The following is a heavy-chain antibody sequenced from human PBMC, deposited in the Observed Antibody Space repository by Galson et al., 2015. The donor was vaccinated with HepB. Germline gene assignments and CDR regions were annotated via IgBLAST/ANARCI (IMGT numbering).Heavy chain of an antibody. V-gene: IGHV3-11*06. J-gene: IGHJ4*02. Sequence: LRLSCSASGFRFSDHYVTWIRQAPGKGLELVSYISPSSSDTNYADSVRGRFTVSRDKDKNSLYLQMNSLRAEETAVYYCAKMARIPEFGGQGTLVTVSS. CDR1: GFRFSDHY. D-gene: IGHD5-12*01. CDR3: AKMARIPEF. CDR2: ISPSSSDT.